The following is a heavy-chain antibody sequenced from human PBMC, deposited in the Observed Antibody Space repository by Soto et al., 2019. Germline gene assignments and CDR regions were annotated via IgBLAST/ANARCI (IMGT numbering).Heavy chain of an antibody. CDR2: IYWDDDK. J-gene: IGHJ4*02. CDR1: GFSRSTSGLG. Sequence: SGPTLVNPTQTLTLTFTFSGFSRSTSGLGVGWIRQPPGKALEWLALIYWDDDKRYSPSLKSRLTITKDTSKNQVVLTMTNMDPVDTATYYCAHVYGGYDNFDYWGQGTLVTVS. D-gene: IGHD5-12*01. V-gene: IGHV2-5*02. CDR3: AHVYGGYDNFDY.